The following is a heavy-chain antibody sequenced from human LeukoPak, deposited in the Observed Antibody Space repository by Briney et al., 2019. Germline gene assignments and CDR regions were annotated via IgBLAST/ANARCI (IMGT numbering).Heavy chain of an antibody. V-gene: IGHV4-38-2*01. D-gene: IGHD2-2*01. CDR1: GYSISSGYY. CDR2: LYHSGST. Sequence: PSETLSLTCAASGYSISSGYYWGWIRQPPGKGLEWIGSLYHSGSTYYNPSLKSRVTMSVDTSENQFSLKLSSVTAADTAVYYCARGYCSSTSCYYPWGQGTLVTVSS. J-gene: IGHJ5*02. CDR3: ARGYCSSTSCYYP.